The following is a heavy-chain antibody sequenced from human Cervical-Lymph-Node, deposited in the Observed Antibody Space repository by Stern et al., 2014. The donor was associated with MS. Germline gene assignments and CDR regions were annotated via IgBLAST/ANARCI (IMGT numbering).Heavy chain of an antibody. CDR3: ASSVGELTPEAV. J-gene: IGHJ6*02. D-gene: IGHD3-10*01. Sequence: VQLEQSGAEAKKPGSSGRVSCKASGGTFRSHAISWVRQAPGQGLEWMGGIIPMFGTAKYAQKFQGRVTISADDSTSTAYMEVSSLRSEDTAVYYCASSVGELTPEAVWGQGTTVTVFS. CDR2: IIPMFGTA. V-gene: IGHV1-69*01. CDR1: GGTFRSHA.